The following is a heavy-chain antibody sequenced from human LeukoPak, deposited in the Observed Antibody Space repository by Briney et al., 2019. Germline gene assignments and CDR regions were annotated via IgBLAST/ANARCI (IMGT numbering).Heavy chain of an antibody. CDR2: INPDSGGT. CDR3: ARTFYDTLDSDAFDF. Sequence: GASVTVSCKASGYTFTGYYMHWVRQAPGQGLEWMGWINPDSGGTNNAQKFQGRVTMTRDTSTSTAYMELSRLRSDDTAVYYCARTFYDTLDSDAFDFWGQGTMVIVSS. CDR1: GYTFTGYY. V-gene: IGHV1-2*02. J-gene: IGHJ3*01. D-gene: IGHD2/OR15-2a*01.